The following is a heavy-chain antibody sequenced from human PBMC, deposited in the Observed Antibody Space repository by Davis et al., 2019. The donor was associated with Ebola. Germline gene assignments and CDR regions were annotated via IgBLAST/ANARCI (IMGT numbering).Heavy chain of an antibody. CDR1: GYTFTNYY. D-gene: IGHD2-15*01. J-gene: IGHJ4*02. Sequence: ASVKVSCKASGYTFTNYYMHWVRQAPGQGLEWMGMINPNDGRTIYAQKFQGRVTVTRDTSTTTVYMELSNLSHDDTAVYYCARSDNLDYWGQGTLVTVSA. CDR3: ARSDNLDY. CDR2: INPNDGRT. V-gene: IGHV1-46*01.